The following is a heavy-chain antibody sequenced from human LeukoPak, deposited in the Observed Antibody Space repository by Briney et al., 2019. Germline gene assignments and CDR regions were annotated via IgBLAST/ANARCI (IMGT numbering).Heavy chain of an antibody. CDR1: GYSISSGYY. J-gene: IGHJ4*02. D-gene: IGHD6-13*01. CDR3: ASRSSSWYYYFDY. V-gene: IGHV4-38-2*02. Sequence: PSETLSLTCTVSGYSISSGYYWGWIRQPPGKGLEWIGSIYYSGSTYYNPSLKSRVTISVDTSKNQFSLKLSSVTAADTAVYYCASRSSSWYYYFDYWGQGTLVTVSS. CDR2: IYYSGST.